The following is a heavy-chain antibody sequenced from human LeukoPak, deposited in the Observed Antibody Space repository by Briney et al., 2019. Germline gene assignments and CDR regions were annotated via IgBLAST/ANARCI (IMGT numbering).Heavy chain of an antibody. CDR3: ARVVVRGVPTPTRDYYYGMDV. Sequence: GASVKVSCKASGGTFSSYAISWVRQAPGQGLEWMGGIIPILGTANYAQKFQGRVTITADESTSTAYMELSSLRSEDTAVYYCARVVVRGVPTPTRDYYYGMDVWGQGTTVTVSS. CDR1: GGTFSSYA. CDR2: IIPILGTA. D-gene: IGHD3-10*01. V-gene: IGHV1-69*13. J-gene: IGHJ6*02.